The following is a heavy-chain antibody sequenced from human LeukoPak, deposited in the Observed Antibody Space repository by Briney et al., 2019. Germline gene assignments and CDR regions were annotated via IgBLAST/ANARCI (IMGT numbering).Heavy chain of an antibody. CDR2: IYYSGST. Sequence: SEILSLTCTVSGGSISSSSYYWGWIRQPPGKGLEWIGTIYYSGSTYYNPSLKSRVTVSVDTSKNQFSLKLSSVTAADTAVYYCARQSPNTYNSNWYNWVDPWGQGTLVTVSS. V-gene: IGHV4-39*01. J-gene: IGHJ5*02. D-gene: IGHD6-13*01. CDR3: ARQSPNTYNSNWYNWVDP. CDR1: GGSISSSSYY.